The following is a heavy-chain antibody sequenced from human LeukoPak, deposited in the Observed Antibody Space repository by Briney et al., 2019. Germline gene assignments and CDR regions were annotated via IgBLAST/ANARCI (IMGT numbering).Heavy chain of an antibody. D-gene: IGHD3-10*01. CDR3: ARVWVDVGNVGSFDY. Sequence: ASVKVSCKASGYTFTGYYMHLVRQAPGQGLEWMGWFNPNSGGTNYAQKFQGRVTMTRDTSISTAYMELSRLRSDDTAVYYCARVWVDVGNVGSFDYWGQGTLVTVSS. V-gene: IGHV1-2*02. J-gene: IGHJ4*02. CDR1: GYTFTGYY. CDR2: FNPNSGGT.